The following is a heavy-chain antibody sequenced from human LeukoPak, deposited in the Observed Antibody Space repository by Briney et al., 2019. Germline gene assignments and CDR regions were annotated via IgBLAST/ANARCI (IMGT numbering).Heavy chain of an antibody. CDR3: AKDAFITGTTD. CDR2: IWYDGSNK. D-gene: IGHD1-7*01. J-gene: IGHJ4*02. Sequence: GGSLRLSCAASGFTFSSYGMHWVRQAPGKGLEWVAVIWYDGSNKYYADSVKGRFTISRDNSKNTLYLQMKSLRAEDTAVYYCAKDAFITGTTDWGQGTLVTVSS. V-gene: IGHV3-33*06. CDR1: GFTFSSYG.